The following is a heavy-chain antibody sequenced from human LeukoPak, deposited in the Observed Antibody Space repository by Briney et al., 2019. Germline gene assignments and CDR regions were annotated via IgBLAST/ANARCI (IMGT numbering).Heavy chain of an antibody. Sequence: PGGSLRLSCAASGFTFSSYVMNWVHQAPGEGLEWVSYISSGSTIYDADSVKGRFTISRDNAKNSLYLQMNSLRAEDTAVYYCARESIAVAGAPFDYWGQGTLVTVSS. D-gene: IGHD6-19*01. CDR2: ISSGSTI. J-gene: IGHJ4*02. CDR3: ARESIAVAGAPFDY. CDR1: GFTFSSYV. V-gene: IGHV3-48*03.